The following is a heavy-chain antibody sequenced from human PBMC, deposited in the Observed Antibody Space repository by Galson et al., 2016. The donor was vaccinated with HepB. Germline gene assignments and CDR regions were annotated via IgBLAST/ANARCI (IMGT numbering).Heavy chain of an antibody. CDR2: IDSGGSAP. D-gene: IGHD3-10*01. J-gene: IGHJ6*02. CDR3: ARAGGSGSYSPLYYYYHGMDV. Sequence: SLRLSCAASGFTVSNNYMSWVRQAPGKGLVWVSRIDSGGSAPNYADSVMGRYTLSRDNAKNTLFLQMDSLRVEDTAVYYCARAGGSGSYSPLYYYYHGMDVWGQGTTVTVSS. V-gene: IGHV3-74*01. CDR1: GFTVSNNY.